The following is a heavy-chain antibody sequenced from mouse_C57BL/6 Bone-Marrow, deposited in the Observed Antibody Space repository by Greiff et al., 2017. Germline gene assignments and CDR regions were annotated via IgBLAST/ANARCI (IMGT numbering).Heavy chain of an antibody. CDR2: IDPSVSYT. CDR3: ARHYYDYDDFDY. V-gene: IGHV1-59*01. Sequence: VQLQQPGAELVRPGPSVKLSCKASGYTFTSYWMHWVKQRPGQGLEWIGVIDPSVSYTNYNQKFKGKATLTVDTSSSTAYMQLSSLTSEDSAVYYCARHYYDYDDFDYWGQGATLTVSS. CDR1: GYTFTSYW. J-gene: IGHJ2*01. D-gene: IGHD2-4*01.